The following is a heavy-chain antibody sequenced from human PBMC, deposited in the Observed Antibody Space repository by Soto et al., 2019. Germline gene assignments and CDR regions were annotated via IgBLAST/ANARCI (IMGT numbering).Heavy chain of an antibody. Sequence: SVKVSCKASGGTFSSCAISWVRQAPGQGLEWMGGIIPIFGTANYAQKFQGRVTITADESTSTAYMELSSLRAEDTAVYYCAKGIGGSMAHYYGMDVWGQGTTVTVSS. J-gene: IGHJ6*02. V-gene: IGHV1-69*13. CDR1: GGTFSSCA. CDR2: IIPIFGTA. D-gene: IGHD2-15*01. CDR3: AKGIGGSMAHYYGMDV.